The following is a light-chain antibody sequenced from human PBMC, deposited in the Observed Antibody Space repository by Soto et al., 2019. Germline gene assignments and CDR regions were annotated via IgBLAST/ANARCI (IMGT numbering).Light chain of an antibody. CDR2: SAS. CDR3: QHYNNAPYT. V-gene: IGKV1-27*01. CDR1: QGSSHY. Sequence: DIPMTQSPSSLSASVGDRVTITCRASQGSSHYLAWYQQKPGKVPKLLIYSASTLQSGVPSRFSGSGSGTDFTLTISSLEPEDVATYYCQHYNNAPYTFGQGTKLEIK. J-gene: IGKJ2*01.